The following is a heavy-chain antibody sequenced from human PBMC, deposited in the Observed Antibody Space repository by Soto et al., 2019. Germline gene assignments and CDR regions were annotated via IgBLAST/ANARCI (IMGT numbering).Heavy chain of an antibody. CDR2: ILPIFGTA. CDR1: GGTFSSYA. Sequence: QVQLVQSGAEVKKPGSSVKVSCKASGGTFSSYAISWVRQAPGQGLEWMGGILPIFGTANYAQKFQGRVTITADESTSTAYMELSSLRSEDTAVYYCARGLGYYGSGSSYYFDYWGQGTLVTVSS. CDR3: ARGLGYYGSGSSYYFDY. D-gene: IGHD3-10*01. J-gene: IGHJ4*02. V-gene: IGHV1-69*01.